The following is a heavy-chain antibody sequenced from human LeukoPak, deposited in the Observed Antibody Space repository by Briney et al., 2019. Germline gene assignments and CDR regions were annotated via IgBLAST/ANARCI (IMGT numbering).Heavy chain of an antibody. J-gene: IGHJ6*02. D-gene: IGHD6-13*01. CDR2: IYHSGST. CDR1: GGSISSTEW. V-gene: IGHV4-4*02. CDR3: ARDLRYSSRWYYYGMDV. Sequence: SETLSLTCAVSGGSISSTEWWSWVCQPPGKGLEWIGEIYHSGSTNYNPSLKSRVTISADKSKNQFSLKLSSVTAADTAVYYCARDLRYSSRWYYYGMDVWGQGTTVTVSS.